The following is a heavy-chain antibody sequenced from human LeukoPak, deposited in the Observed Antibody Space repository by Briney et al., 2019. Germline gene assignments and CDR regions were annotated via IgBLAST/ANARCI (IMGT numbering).Heavy chain of an antibody. V-gene: IGHV3-30*02. Sequence: RGSLRLSCAASGFTFSSYGMHWVRQAPGKVLEWVAFIRYDGSNKYYADSVKGRFTISRDNSKNTLYLQMNSLRAEDTAVYYCAKSLDGYNGAPFDYWGQGTLVTVSS. CDR1: GFTFSSYG. CDR2: IRYDGSNK. D-gene: IGHD5-24*01. J-gene: IGHJ4*02. CDR3: AKSLDGYNGAPFDY.